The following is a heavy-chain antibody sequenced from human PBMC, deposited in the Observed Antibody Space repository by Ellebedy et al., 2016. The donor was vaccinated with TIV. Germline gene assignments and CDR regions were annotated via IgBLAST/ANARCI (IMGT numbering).Heavy chain of an antibody. CDR1: GFTFSSYS. D-gene: IGHD3-22*01. Sequence: GESLKISCAASGFTFSSYSMNWVRQAPGKGLEWVSSISSSSSHIYYADSVKGRFTISRDNAKNSLYLQMNSLRAEDTAVYYCARAIISYDSSGYYPNYYYYGMDVWGQGTTVTVSS. CDR2: ISSSSSHI. CDR3: ARAIISYDSSGYYPNYYYYGMDV. V-gene: IGHV3-21*01. J-gene: IGHJ6*02.